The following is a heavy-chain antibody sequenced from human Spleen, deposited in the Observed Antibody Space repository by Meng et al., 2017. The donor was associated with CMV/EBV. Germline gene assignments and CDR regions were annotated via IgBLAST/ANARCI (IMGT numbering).Heavy chain of an antibody. Sequence: GESLKISCAASGFTFSSYAMHWVRQAPGKGLEWVAVISYDGSNKYYADSVKGRFTISRDNSKNTLYLQMNSLRAEDTAVYYCARVGITMSTGYYYGMDVWGQGTTVTVSS. D-gene: IGHD3-10*02. CDR1: GFTFSSYA. V-gene: IGHV3-30-3*01. CDR2: ISYDGSNK. CDR3: ARVGITMSTGYYYGMDV. J-gene: IGHJ6*02.